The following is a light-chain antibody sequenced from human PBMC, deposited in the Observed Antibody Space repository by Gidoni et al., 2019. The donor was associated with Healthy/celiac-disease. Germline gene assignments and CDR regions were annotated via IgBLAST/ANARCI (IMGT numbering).Light chain of an antibody. V-gene: IGLV3-9*01. J-gene: IGLJ2*01. CDR2: RDA. CDR1: NIGSKN. Sequence: SYELTQPLSVSVALGQTARITCGGKNIGSKNVHWYQQTPGQAPVLVIYRDANRPSGIPERFSGSISGNTATLTISRAQAGNEADYYCQVWDSSTVVFGGGTKLTVL. CDR3: QVWDSSTVV.